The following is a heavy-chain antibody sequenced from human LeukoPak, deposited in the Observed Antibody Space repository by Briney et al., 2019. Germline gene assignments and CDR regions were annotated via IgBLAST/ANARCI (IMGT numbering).Heavy chain of an antibody. Sequence: GGSLRLSCAASGFTVSSNYMSWVRQAPGKGLEWVSAISGSGGSTYYADSVKGRFTISRDNSKNTLYLQMNSLRAEDTAVYYCAKSWLAPLYYFDYWGQGTLVTVSS. CDR3: AKSWLAPLYYFDY. CDR2: ISGSGGST. J-gene: IGHJ4*02. V-gene: IGHV3-23*01. CDR1: GFTVSSNY. D-gene: IGHD6-19*01.